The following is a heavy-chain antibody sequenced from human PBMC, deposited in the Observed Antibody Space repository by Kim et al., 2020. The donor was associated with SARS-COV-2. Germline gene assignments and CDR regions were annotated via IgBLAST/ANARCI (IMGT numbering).Heavy chain of an antibody. CDR3: ARGVREDAFYI. V-gene: IGHV3-13*04. J-gene: IGHJ3*02. CDR1: GFTFSSYD. Sequence: GGSLRLSCAASGFTFSSYDMHWVRQATGKGLEWVSAIGTAGDTYYPGSVKGRFTISRENAKNSLYLQINSLRAGDTAVYYCARGVREDAFYIWGQGTMVTVSS. D-gene: IGHD3-22*01. CDR2: IGTAGDT.